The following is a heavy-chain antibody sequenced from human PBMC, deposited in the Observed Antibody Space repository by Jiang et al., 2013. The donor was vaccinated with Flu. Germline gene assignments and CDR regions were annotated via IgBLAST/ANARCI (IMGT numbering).Heavy chain of an antibody. D-gene: IGHD4-23*01. V-gene: IGHV3-23*01. CDR3: AKDPYGGNAGAYFDF. J-gene: IGHJ4*02. Sequence: SCAASGFTFTSHAMSWVRQAPGKGLEWVSAISGSGGTTYYANSVKGRFTISRDNSKNTLSLQMNSLRAEDTAIYFCAKDPYGGNAGAYFDFWGQGTLVTVSS. CDR1: GFTFTSHA. CDR2: ISGSGGTT.